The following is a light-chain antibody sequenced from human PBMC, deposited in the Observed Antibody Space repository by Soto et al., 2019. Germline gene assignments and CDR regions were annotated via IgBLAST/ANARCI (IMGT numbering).Light chain of an antibody. CDR1: QGIRND. Sequence: IQLTQSPSFLSASLGDRVTITCRASQGIRNDLGWYQHKPGKAPKLLIYGASRLQSGVPSRFSGSGSGTDFTLTISSLQPEDFATYYCLQDYNYPWTFGPGTKVDIK. J-gene: IGKJ1*01. V-gene: IGKV1-6*01. CDR3: LQDYNYPWT. CDR2: GAS.